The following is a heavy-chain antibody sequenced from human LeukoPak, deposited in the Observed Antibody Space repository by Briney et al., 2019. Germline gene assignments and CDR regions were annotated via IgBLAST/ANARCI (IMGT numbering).Heavy chain of an antibody. Sequence: SETLSLTCTVSGGSISSGSYYWSWIRQPAGKGLEWIGRIYTSGSTNYNPSLKSRVTISVDTSKNQFSLKLSSVTAADTAVYYCASRYPGIAAGFDYWGQGTLVTVSS. CDR3: ASRYPGIAAGFDY. J-gene: IGHJ4*02. CDR2: IYTSGST. D-gene: IGHD6-13*01. V-gene: IGHV4-61*02. CDR1: GGSISSGSYY.